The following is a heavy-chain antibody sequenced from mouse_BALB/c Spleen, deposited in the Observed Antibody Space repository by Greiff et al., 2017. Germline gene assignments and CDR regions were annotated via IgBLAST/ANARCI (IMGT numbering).Heavy chain of an antibody. CDR2: ISNGGGST. D-gene: IGHD1-2*01. CDR1: GFTFSSYT. Sequence: DVQLVESGGGLVQPGGSLKLSCAASGFTFSSYTMSWVHQTPEKRLEWVAYISNGGGSTYYPDTVKGRFTISRDNAKNTLYLQMSSLKSEDTAMYYCARRDYGDYWGQGTTLTVSS. CDR3: ARRDYGDY. V-gene: IGHV5-12-2*01. J-gene: IGHJ2*01.